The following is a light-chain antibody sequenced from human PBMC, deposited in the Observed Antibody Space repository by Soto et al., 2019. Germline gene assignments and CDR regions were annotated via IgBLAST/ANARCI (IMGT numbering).Light chain of an antibody. CDR2: DNT. CDR3: QSYDSSLSGVV. Sequence: QSVLTQPPSVSGAPGQRVTISCTGSSSNFGAGYDVHWYQQLPGTAPKLLIYDNTIRPSGVPDRFSGSKSGTSASLAITGLQAEDEADYYCQSYDSSLSGVVFGGGTKVTV. J-gene: IGLJ2*01. V-gene: IGLV1-40*01. CDR1: SSNFGAGYD.